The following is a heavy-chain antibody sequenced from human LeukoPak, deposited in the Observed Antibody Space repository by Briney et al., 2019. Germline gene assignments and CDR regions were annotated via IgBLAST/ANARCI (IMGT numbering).Heavy chain of an antibody. D-gene: IGHD2-21*01. J-gene: IGHJ3*02. V-gene: IGHV1-3*01. CDR2: INAGIGNT. CDR3: ARARTVEVPGSILGFALDI. CDR1: GYVFTSYA. Sequence: ASVKVSCKASGYVFTSYAILWVRQAPGQRLEWMGWINAGIGNTKYSQKFQGTVTITRDTSASTAYMELSSLRAEDAAVYYCARARTVEVPGSILGFALDIWGQGTLVTVSS.